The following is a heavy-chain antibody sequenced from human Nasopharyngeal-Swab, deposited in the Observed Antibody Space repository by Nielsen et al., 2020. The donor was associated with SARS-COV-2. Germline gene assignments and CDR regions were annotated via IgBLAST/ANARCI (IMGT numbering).Heavy chain of an antibody. D-gene: IGHD3-3*01. CDR2: IYPGDSDT. CDR1: GYSFTSYW. Sequence: GGSLRLSCKGSGYSFTSYWIGWVRQMPGKGREWMGIIYPGDSDTRYRPSFQGQATISADKSSSTAYLQWSSLKASDTAMYYCARQAPHYDFWSGSAYYMDVWGKGTTVTVSS. J-gene: IGHJ6*03. V-gene: IGHV5-51*01. CDR3: ARQAPHYDFWSGSAYYMDV.